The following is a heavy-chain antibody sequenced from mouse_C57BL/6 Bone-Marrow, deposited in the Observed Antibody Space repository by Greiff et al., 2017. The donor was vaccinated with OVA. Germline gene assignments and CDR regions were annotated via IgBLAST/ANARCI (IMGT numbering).Heavy chain of an antibody. J-gene: IGHJ3*01. Sequence: EVHLVESGGGLVQPKGSLKLSCAASGFSFNTYAMNWVRQAPGKGLEWVARIRSKSNNYATYYADSVKDRFTISRDDSESMLYLQMNNLKTEDTAMYYCVRSYYYGISPFAYWGQGTLVTVSA. CDR3: VRSYYYGISPFAY. V-gene: IGHV10-1*01. CDR1: GFSFNTYA. CDR2: IRSKSNNYAT. D-gene: IGHD1-1*01.